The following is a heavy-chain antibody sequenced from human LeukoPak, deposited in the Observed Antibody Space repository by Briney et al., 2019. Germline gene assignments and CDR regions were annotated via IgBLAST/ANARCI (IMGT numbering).Heavy chain of an antibody. V-gene: IGHV3-23*01. Sequence: SGGSLRLSCAASGFSFSSHGMNWVRQAPGKGLEWVSGISSSGGTTYYADSVKGRFTISRDNSKNTLYLQMNSLRAEDTAVYYCAKVAAVIRDYFDYWGQGTLVTVSS. D-gene: IGHD6-13*01. CDR2: ISSSGGTT. J-gene: IGHJ4*02. CDR3: AKVAAVIRDYFDY. CDR1: GFSFSSHG.